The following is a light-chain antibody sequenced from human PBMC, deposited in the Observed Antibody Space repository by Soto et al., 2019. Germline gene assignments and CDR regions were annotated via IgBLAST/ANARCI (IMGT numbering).Light chain of an antibody. CDR3: QSYDSTLRGSV. J-gene: IGLJ1*01. CDR2: GNN. V-gene: IGLV1-40*01. CDR1: SSNIGSTYD. Sequence: QSVLTQPPSVSGAPGQRVTISCTGGSSNIGSTYDVHWYQQFPGTAPKLPIYGNNNRPSGVPDRFSGSKSGTSASLAITGLQPGDEADYYCQSYDSTLRGSVFGTGTKLTVL.